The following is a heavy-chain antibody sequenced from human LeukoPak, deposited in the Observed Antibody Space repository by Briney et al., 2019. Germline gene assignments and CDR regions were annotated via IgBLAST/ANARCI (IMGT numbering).Heavy chain of an antibody. V-gene: IGHV3-23*01. J-gene: IGHJ3*02. D-gene: IGHD3-10*01. CDR1: GFTFSSYA. CDR3: AKDPSRLWLGGYDDAFDI. Sequence: GGSLRLSCAASGFTFSSYAMSWVRQAPRKGLEWVSAVNVGGGTTYYAASVTGRFTISKDTSKNTLYLQMNSLRAEDTAVYYCAKDPSRLWLGGYDDAFDIWGQGTMVTVSS. CDR2: VNVGGGTT.